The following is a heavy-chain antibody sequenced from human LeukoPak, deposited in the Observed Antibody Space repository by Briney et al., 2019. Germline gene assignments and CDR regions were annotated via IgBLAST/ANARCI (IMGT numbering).Heavy chain of an antibody. Sequence: GGSLRLSCAASGFSFSNSYMCWIRQAPGKGPECISYTSGNGGDINYADSVKGRFTISRDNSRNTLYLQMNSLRAEDTAVYYCPRITAYDDSWGQGTLATVSS. CDR2: TSGNGGDI. CDR3: PRITAYDDS. CDR1: GFSFSNSY. V-gene: IGHV3-11*03. J-gene: IGHJ5*01. D-gene: IGHD1-20*01.